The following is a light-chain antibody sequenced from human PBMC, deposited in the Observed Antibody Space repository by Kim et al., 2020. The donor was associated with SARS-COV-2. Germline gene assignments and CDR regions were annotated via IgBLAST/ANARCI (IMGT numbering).Light chain of an antibody. Sequence: SVSPGESATLSCRASQSVSSNLAWYQKKPGQAPRLLIYGASTRATGIPARFSGSGSGTEFTLTIGSLQSEDFAVYYCQQYNNWLTFGGGTKVDIK. CDR1: QSVSSN. V-gene: IGKV3-15*01. J-gene: IGKJ4*01. CDR3: QQYNNWLT. CDR2: GAS.